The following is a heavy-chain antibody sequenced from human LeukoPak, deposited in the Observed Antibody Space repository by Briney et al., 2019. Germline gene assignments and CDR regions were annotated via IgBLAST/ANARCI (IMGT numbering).Heavy chain of an antibody. Sequence: SETLSLTCTVSGGSISSYYWSWIRQPAGKGLEWIGRIYTSGSTNYNPSLKSRVTMSVDTSKNQFSLKLSSVTAADTAVYYCARESSSGRARGWFDPWGQGTLVTVSS. V-gene: IGHV4-4*07. CDR2: IYTSGST. CDR1: GGSISSYY. D-gene: IGHD6-19*01. CDR3: ARESSSGRARGWFDP. J-gene: IGHJ5*02.